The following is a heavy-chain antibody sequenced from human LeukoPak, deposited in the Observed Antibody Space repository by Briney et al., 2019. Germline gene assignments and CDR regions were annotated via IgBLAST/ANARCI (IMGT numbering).Heavy chain of an antibody. V-gene: IGHV3-9*01. Sequence: GGSLRLSCAASGFTFDDYAMHWVRQAPGKGLEWVSGISWNSGSIGYADSVKGRFTISRDNAKNSLYLQMNSLRAEDTAVYYCARVIAAARAPIDYWGQGTLVTVSS. CDR2: ISWNSGSI. CDR1: GFTFDDYA. CDR3: ARVIAAARAPIDY. D-gene: IGHD6-13*01. J-gene: IGHJ4*02.